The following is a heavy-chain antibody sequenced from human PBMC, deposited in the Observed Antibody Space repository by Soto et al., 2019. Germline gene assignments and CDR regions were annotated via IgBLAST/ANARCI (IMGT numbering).Heavy chain of an antibody. CDR1: GYTFTGYY. D-gene: IGHD2-2*03. CDR2: ISAYNGNT. V-gene: IGHV1-18*04. J-gene: IGHJ4*02. CDR3: ARDVGYSSTGDY. Sequence: ASVKVSCEASGYTFTGYYMHWVRQAPGQGLEWMGWISAYNGNTNYAQKLQGRVTMTTDTSTSTAYMELRSLRSDDTAVYYCARDVGYSSTGDYWGQGTLVTVSS.